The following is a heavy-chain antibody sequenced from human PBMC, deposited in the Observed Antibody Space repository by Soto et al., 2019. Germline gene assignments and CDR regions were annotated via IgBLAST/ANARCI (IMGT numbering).Heavy chain of an antibody. CDR1: GYTFTSYA. CDR3: ARGIGSDFWSLRAFDI. CDR2: INAGNGNT. D-gene: IGHD3-3*01. Sequence: QVPLVQSGAEVKKPGASVKVSCKASGYTFTSYAMHWVRQAPGQRLEWMGWINAGNGNTKYSQKFQGRVTITRDTSASTAYMELSSLRSEDTAVYYCARGIGSDFWSLRAFDIWGQGTMVTVSS. V-gene: IGHV1-3*01. J-gene: IGHJ3*02.